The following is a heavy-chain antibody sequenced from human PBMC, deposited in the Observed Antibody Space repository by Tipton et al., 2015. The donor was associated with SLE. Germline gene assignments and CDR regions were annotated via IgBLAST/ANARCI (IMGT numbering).Heavy chain of an antibody. V-gene: IGHV4-34*01. CDR3: ARADSFDY. Sequence: LRLSCAVYGGSLRGYYWSWIRQPPGKGLEWIGEINHSGSTNYNPSLKSRVTISVDTSKNQFSLKLSSVTAADTAVYYCARADSFDYWGQGTLVTVSS. CDR1: GGSLRGYY. CDR2: INHSGST. J-gene: IGHJ4*02.